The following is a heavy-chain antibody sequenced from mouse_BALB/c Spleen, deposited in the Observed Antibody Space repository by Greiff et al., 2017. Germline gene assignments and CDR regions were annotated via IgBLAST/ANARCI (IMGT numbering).Heavy chain of an antibody. V-gene: IGHV1-69*01. CDR2: IDTSDSYT. Sequence: QVQLKQPGAELVMPGASVKMSCKASGYTFTDYWMHWVKQRPGQGLEWIGAIDTSDSYTSYNQKFKGKATLTVDESSSTAYMQLSSLTSEDSAVYYCARGFTTATPFAYWGQGTLVTVSA. J-gene: IGHJ3*01. D-gene: IGHD1-2*01. CDR3: ARGFTTATPFAY. CDR1: GYTFTDYW.